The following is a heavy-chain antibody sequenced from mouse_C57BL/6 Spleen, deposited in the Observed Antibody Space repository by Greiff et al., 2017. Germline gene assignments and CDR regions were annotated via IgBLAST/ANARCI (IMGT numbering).Heavy chain of an antibody. CDR1: GYTFTDYE. J-gene: IGHJ4*01. CDR3: TRNGNYYYYAMDY. D-gene: IGHD2-1*01. V-gene: IGHV1-15*01. CDR2: IDPETGGT. Sequence: VKLQESGAELVRPGASVTLSCKASGYTFTDYEMHWVKQTPVHGLEWIGAIDPETGGTAYNQKFKGKAILTADKSSSTAYMELRSLTSEDSAVYYCTRNGNYYYYAMDYWGQGTSVTVSS.